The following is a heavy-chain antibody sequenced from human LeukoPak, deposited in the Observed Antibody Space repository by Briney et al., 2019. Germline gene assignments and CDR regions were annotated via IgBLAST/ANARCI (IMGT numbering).Heavy chain of an antibody. CDR1: GFTFSSYS. D-gene: IGHD2-21*02. CDR2: ISSSGSNI. Sequence: GGSLSLSCAASGFTFSSYSMNWVRQAPGKGLEWVSSISSSGSNIYYADSVKGRFTISRDNAKNSLYLQMNSLRAEDTAVYYCAREPDVVVTAISPDYYYGMDVWGQGTTVTVSS. J-gene: IGHJ6*02. CDR3: AREPDVVVTAISPDYYYGMDV. V-gene: IGHV3-21*01.